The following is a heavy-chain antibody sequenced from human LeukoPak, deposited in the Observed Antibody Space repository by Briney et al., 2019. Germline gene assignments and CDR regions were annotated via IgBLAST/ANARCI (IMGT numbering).Heavy chain of an antibody. Sequence: GRSLRLSCAASGFTFSSYGMHWVRQAPGKGLEWVAVISYDGSNKYYADSVKGRFTISRENAKNSLYLQMNSLRAGDTAVYYCARWESSYHAFDIWGQGTMVTVSS. J-gene: IGHJ3*02. CDR3: ARWESSYHAFDI. CDR1: GFTFSSYG. V-gene: IGHV3-30*03. CDR2: ISYDGSNK. D-gene: IGHD6-13*01.